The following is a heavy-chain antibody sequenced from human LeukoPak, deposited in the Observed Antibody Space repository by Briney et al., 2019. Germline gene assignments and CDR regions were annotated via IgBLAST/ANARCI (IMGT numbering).Heavy chain of an antibody. V-gene: IGHV4-61*01. J-gene: IGHJ4*02. CDR1: GGSVSSGSYY. CDR2: IYYSGST. CDR3: ARSLYDFWSGSRLFDY. Sequence: SETLSLTCTVSGGSVSSGSYYWSWIRQPPGKGLEWIGYIYYSGSTNYNPSLKSRVTISVDTSKNQFSLKLSSVTAVDTAVYYCARSLYDFWSGSRLFDYWGQGTRVTVSS. D-gene: IGHD3-3*01.